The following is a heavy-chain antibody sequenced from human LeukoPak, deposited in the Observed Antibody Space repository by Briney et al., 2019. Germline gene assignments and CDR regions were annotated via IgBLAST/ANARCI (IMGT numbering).Heavy chain of an antibody. CDR1: GFTFGNAW. CDR2: IKSKTDGGTT. Sequence: GGSLRLSCAASGFTFGNAWMSWVRQAPGKGLEWVGRIKSKTDGGTTDYAAPVKGRFTISRDDSKNTLYLQMNSLKTEDTAVYYCTTSTTVRGVIITFYFDYWGQGTLVTVSS. D-gene: IGHD3-10*01. V-gene: IGHV3-15*01. J-gene: IGHJ4*02. CDR3: TTSTTVRGVIITFYFDY.